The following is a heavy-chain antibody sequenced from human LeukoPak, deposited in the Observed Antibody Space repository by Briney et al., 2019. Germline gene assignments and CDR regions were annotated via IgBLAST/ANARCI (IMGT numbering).Heavy chain of an antibody. CDR3: ASLADIYVISGYRGYLYW. D-gene: IGHD3-22*01. Sequence: SETLSPTSALYGGSSCGYYTGCIRQPPGKGLEWIGEINHSGSTNYNPSLKSRVTISVDTSKNQFSLKLSSVTAADTAVYYCASLADIYVISGYRGYLYWWGQGTLVTVSS. CDR1: GGSSCGYY. CDR2: INHSGST. V-gene: IGHV4-34*01. J-gene: IGHJ4*02.